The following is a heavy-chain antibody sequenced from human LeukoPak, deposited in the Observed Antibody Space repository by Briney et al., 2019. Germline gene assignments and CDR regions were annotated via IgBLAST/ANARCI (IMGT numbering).Heavy chain of an antibody. J-gene: IGHJ5*02. CDR2: IYYSGST. CDR1: GGSISSGGYY. V-gene: IGHV4-31*03. CDR3: ALMYYYDSSGYSEFDP. Sequence: SETLSLTCTVSGGSISSGGYYWSWIRQHPGKGLEWIGYIYYSGSTYYNPSLKSRVTISVDTSKNQFSLKLSSVTAADTAVYYCALMYYYDSSGYSEFDPWGQGTLVTVSS. D-gene: IGHD3-22*01.